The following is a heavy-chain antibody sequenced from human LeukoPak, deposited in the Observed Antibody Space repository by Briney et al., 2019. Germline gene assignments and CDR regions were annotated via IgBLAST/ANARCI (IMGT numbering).Heavy chain of an antibody. CDR3: AKGYGLDEYQPLLPY. V-gene: IGHV3-7*03. J-gene: IGHJ4*02. CDR2: IKHEGSEK. D-gene: IGHD2-2*01. CDR1: GFTFSSYW. Sequence: PGGSLRLSCAASGFTFSSYWMSWVRQAPGKGPEWVANIKHEGSEKYYVDSVKGRVTISRQNAKNSRYLQMNSLRAEDTALYYCAKGYGLDEYQPLLPYWGQGTLVTVSS.